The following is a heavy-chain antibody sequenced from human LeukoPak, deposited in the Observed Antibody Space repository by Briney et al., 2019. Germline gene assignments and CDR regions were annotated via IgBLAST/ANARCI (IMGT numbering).Heavy chain of an antibody. D-gene: IGHD3-16*01. CDR2: ISANNDDT. CDR3: AKQDKWSYAINS. CDR1: GNTFTNYG. Sequence: ASVKVSCKASGNTFTNYGISWVRQAPGRGPEWMGRISANNDDTYYSQNFQGRITITTDTVTSTAYMELRSLGSDDTAVFYCAKQDKWSYAINSWGQGTLVTVSS. V-gene: IGHV1-18*01. J-gene: IGHJ4*02.